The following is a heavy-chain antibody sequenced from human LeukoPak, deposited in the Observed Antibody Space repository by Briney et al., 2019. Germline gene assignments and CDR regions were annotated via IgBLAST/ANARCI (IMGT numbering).Heavy chain of an antibody. Sequence: GGSLRLSCAASGFTFSSYAMHWVRQAPGKGLEWVAVISYDGSNKYYADSVKGRFTISRDNSKNTLYLQMNSLRAEDTAVYFCAKSARITIFGMIRDWGQGTLVTVSS. CDR2: ISYDGSNK. CDR1: GFTFSSYA. CDR3: AKSARITIFGMIRD. J-gene: IGHJ4*02. D-gene: IGHD3-3*01. V-gene: IGHV3-30-3*02.